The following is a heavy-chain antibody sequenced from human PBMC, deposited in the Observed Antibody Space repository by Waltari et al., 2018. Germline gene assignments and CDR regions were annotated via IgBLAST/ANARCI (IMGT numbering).Heavy chain of an antibody. CDR1: GYSISCGDF. J-gene: IGHJ4*02. V-gene: IGHV4-38-2*01. D-gene: IGHD2-15*01. CDR2: IYPGGDT. Sequence: QLHLQESGPGLLQPSETLSLPCAVSGYSISCGDFWGWIRQPAGKGLEWIGSIYPGGDTYFNPSLKSRVTISVDKSKNQYSLNLRSMTAADTAVYYCARRGRLSSYFFDYWGQGTLVTVSS. CDR3: ARRGRLSSYFFDY.